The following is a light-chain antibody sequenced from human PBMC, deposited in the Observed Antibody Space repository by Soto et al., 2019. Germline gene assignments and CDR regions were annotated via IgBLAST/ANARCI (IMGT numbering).Light chain of an antibody. CDR1: SSDIGPYNY. J-gene: IGLJ1*01. CDR2: EVT. Sequence: QSVLTQPASVSWSPGQSITISCIVTSSDIGPYNYVSWYQQHPDKAPKLILYEVTNRPSGASDRFSGSKSGNAAFLTISGLQAEDEADYYCSSHTSSSTLSSVFGTGTKVTVL. CDR3: SSHTSSSTLSSV. V-gene: IGLV2-14*01.